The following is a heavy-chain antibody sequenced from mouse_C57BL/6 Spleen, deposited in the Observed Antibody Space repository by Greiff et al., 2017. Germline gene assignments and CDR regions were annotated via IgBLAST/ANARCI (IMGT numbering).Heavy chain of an antibody. Sequence: EVQLVESGGGLVKPGGSLKLSCAASGFTFSSYAMSWVRQTPEKRLEWVATISDGGSYTYYPDNVKGRFTISSNNAKNNLYLQMSHLKSEDTAMYLCARGRFYYGSSRHAIDYWGQGTSVTVSS. CDR3: ARGRFYYGSSRHAIDY. D-gene: IGHD1-1*01. CDR1: GFTFSSYA. V-gene: IGHV5-4*01. J-gene: IGHJ4*01. CDR2: ISDGGSYT.